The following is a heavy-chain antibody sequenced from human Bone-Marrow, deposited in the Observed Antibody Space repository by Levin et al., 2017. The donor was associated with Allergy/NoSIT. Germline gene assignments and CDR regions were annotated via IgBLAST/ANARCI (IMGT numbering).Heavy chain of an antibody. CDR1: GFTVSSNY. CDR3: ARMTTVTAGYYFDY. D-gene: IGHD4-17*01. CDR2: IYSGGST. V-gene: IGHV3-53*01. Sequence: GGSLRLSCAASGFTVSSNYMSWVRQAPGKGLEWVSVIYSGGSTYYADSVKGRFTISRDNSKNTLYLQMNSLRAEDTAVYYCARMTTVTAGYYFDYWGQGTLVTVSS. J-gene: IGHJ4*02.